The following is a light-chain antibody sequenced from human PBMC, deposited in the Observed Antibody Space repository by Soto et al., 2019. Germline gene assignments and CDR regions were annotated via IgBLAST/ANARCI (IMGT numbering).Light chain of an antibody. Sequence: EIMLTQSPGTLSLSPGERATLSCRASQSVNNNFLAWYQQKPGQAPRLLIYGASSRATGIPDRFSGSGSGTDFTLTISRLEPEDFAVYFCQQYSSSPRTFGGGTKVEIK. CDR1: QSVNNNF. CDR3: QQYSSSPRT. V-gene: IGKV3-20*01. CDR2: GAS. J-gene: IGKJ4*01.